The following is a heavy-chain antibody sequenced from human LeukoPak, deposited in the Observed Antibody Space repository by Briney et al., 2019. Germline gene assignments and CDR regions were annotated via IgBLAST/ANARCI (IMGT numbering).Heavy chain of an antibody. Sequence: SVKVSCKASVGTFTSYAISWVRQSPGQGLEWRGGIITIFGTATYAQKFQGRVTITADESTSTAYMELSSLRSEDPAVYYCARRTVASDAFDIWGQGTMVTVSS. CDR1: VGTFTSYA. CDR3: ARRTVASDAFDI. J-gene: IGHJ3*02. D-gene: IGHD6-19*01. CDR2: IITIFGTA. V-gene: IGHV1-69*13.